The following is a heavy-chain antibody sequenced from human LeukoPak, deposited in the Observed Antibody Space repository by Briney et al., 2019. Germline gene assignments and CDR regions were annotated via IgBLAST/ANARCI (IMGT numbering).Heavy chain of an antibody. CDR3: ARGDGDY. CDR1: GYNFPNYG. CDR2: ISVYNANI. V-gene: IGHV1-18*01. J-gene: IGHJ4*02. D-gene: IGHD5-24*01. Sequence: ASLRISCKASGYNFPNYGISWMRQAPGQGLEWMGWISVYNANINYAQKFQGRVTMTTDTSTSTAYMELRSLISDDTAVYYCARGDGDYWGQGTLVTVSS.